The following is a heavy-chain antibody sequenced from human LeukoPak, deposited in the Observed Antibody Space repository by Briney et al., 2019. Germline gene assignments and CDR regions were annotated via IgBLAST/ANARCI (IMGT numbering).Heavy chain of an antibody. CDR1: SGSISSYY. J-gene: IGHJ4*02. Sequence: SETLSLTCTVSSGSISSYYWSWIRQPPGKGLEWLGYIYSSGTINFNPSLKSRLTMSVDTSKNQFSLKLSSVTAADTAVYYCARISSEVYYFDYWGQGTLVTVSS. V-gene: IGHV4-59*08. CDR3: ARISSEVYYFDY. CDR2: IYSSGTI. D-gene: IGHD5/OR15-5a*01.